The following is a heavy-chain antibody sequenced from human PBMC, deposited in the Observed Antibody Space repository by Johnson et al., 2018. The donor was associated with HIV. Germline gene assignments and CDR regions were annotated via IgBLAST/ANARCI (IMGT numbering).Heavy chain of an antibody. Sequence: QVQLVESGGGVVQPGTSLRLSCAASGFAFRNYGMHWVRQAPGKGLEWVALIWYDGTDKYYADSVKGRFTISRDNSKNTLYLQMNSLRAEDTAVYYCAKERYMGSTTLADAFDMWGQGTMVTVSS. V-gene: IGHV3-33*06. J-gene: IGHJ3*02. D-gene: IGHD1-26*01. CDR3: AKERYMGSTTLADAFDM. CDR2: IWYDGTDK. CDR1: GFAFRNYG.